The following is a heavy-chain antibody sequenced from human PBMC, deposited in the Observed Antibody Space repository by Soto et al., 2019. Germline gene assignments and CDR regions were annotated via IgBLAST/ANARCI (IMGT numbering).Heavy chain of an antibody. CDR3: AKGAVAADY. CDR2: LSYDGSNK. J-gene: IGHJ4*02. V-gene: IGHV3-30*18. Sequence: QVQLVESGGGVVPPGRSLSLSCAASGFTFSSYGMHWVRQAPGKGLEWVAVLSYDGSNKYYADSVKGRFTLSRDNSKNTRYLQMNSLRAEDTAVYYCAKGAVAADYWGQGTMVTVSS. CDR1: GFTFSSYG. D-gene: IGHD6-19*01.